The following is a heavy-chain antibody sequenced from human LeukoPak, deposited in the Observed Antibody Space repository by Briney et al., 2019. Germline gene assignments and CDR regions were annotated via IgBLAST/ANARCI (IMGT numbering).Heavy chain of an antibody. Sequence: ASETLSLTCAVYGGSFSGYYWSWIRQPPGKGLEWIGEINHSGSTNYNPSLKSRVTISVDTSKNQFSLKLSSVTAADTAVYYCASRGIHFWNGQFDYWGQGTLVTVSS. D-gene: IGHD1-1*01. CDR2: INHSGST. CDR1: GGSFSGYY. V-gene: IGHV4-34*01. CDR3: ASRGIHFWNGQFDY. J-gene: IGHJ4*02.